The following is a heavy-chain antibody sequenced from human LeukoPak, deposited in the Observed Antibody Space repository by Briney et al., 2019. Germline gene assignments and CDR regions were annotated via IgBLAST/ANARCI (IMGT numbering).Heavy chain of an antibody. Sequence: SETLSLTCTVSGGSISSYYWSWIRQPAGKGLEWIGRIYTSGSTNYNPSLKSRVTMSVDTPKNQFSLKLSSVTAADTAVYYCARDYYYDSSGYLGSIGAFDIWGQGTMVTVSS. V-gene: IGHV4-4*07. J-gene: IGHJ3*02. CDR1: GGSISSYY. CDR3: ARDYYYDSSGYLGSIGAFDI. D-gene: IGHD3-22*01. CDR2: IYTSGST.